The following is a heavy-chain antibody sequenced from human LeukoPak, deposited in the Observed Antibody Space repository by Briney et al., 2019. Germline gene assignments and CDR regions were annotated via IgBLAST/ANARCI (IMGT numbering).Heavy chain of an antibody. Sequence: GRSLRLSCAASGFTFSSYAMSWVRQAPGKGLEWVSVISNSGGSTFYADSVKGRFTISRDNSKNTLYLQMNSLRAEDTAVYYCAKRASGSGTSLYYFDYWGQGTLVTVSS. V-gene: IGHV3-23*01. D-gene: IGHD3-10*01. CDR2: ISNSGGST. CDR1: GFTFSSYA. CDR3: AKRASGSGTSLYYFDY. J-gene: IGHJ4*02.